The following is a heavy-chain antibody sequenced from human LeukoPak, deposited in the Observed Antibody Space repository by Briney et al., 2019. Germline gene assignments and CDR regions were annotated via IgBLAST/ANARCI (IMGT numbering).Heavy chain of an antibody. CDR1: GFTFSSYA. CDR2: ISGSGGST. D-gene: IGHD6-13*01. J-gene: IGHJ4*02. CDR3: ARGIAAAGTMDV. V-gene: IGHV3-23*01. Sequence: GGSLRLSCAASGFTFSSYAMSWVRQAPGKGLEWVSAISGSGGSTYYADSVKGRFTISRDNAKNSLYLQMNSLRAEDTAVYYCARGIAAAGTMDVWGQGALVTVSS.